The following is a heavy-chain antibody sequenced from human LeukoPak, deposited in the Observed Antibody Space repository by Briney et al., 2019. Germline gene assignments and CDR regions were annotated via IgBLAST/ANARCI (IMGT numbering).Heavy chain of an antibody. Sequence: SETLSLTCAVYGGSFSGYYWSWIRQPPGKGLEWIGEISHSGSTNYNPSLKSRVTISVDTSKNQFSLKLSSVTAADTAVYYCASEYGDYDNWFDPWGQGTLVTVSS. V-gene: IGHV4-34*01. CDR1: GGSFSGYY. D-gene: IGHD4-17*01. CDR2: ISHSGST. J-gene: IGHJ5*02. CDR3: ASEYGDYDNWFDP.